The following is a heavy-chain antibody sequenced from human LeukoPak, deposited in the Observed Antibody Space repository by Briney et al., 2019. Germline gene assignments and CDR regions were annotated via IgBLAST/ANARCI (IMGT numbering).Heavy chain of an antibody. CDR3: ARHDPNPYYDFWSGPTGY. J-gene: IGHJ4*02. V-gene: IGHV3-23*01. Sequence: GGSLRLSCAASGFTFSSYAMSWVRQAPGKGLEWVSAISGSGGSTYYADSVKGRFTISRDNSKNTLYLQMNSLRAEDTAVCYCARHDPNPYYDFWSGPTGYWGQGTLVTVSS. CDR2: ISGSGGST. CDR1: GFTFSSYA. D-gene: IGHD3-3*01.